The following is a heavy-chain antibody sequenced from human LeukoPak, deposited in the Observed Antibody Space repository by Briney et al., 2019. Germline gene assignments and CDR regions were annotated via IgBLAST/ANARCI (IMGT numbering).Heavy chain of an antibody. CDR1: GFTFSRYA. V-gene: IGHV3-64D*09. Sequence: GGSLRLSCSASGFTFSRYAMHWVRQAPGKGLEYVSGINDNGGRTHYGDSVKGRFSISRDNSKNTLHLQMSTLRAEDTALYYCVKDVCGSYAFSYWGQGILVTVAS. CDR2: INDNGGRT. CDR3: VKDVCGSYAFSY. J-gene: IGHJ4*02. D-gene: IGHD1-26*01.